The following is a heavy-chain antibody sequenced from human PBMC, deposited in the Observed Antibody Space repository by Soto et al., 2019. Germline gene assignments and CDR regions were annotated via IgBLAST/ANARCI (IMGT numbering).Heavy chain of an antibody. CDR2: IYYSGGT. V-gene: IGHV4-61*08. CDR1: GAALSSGGYF. CDR3: TREQSDDNYFDP. Sequence: PSGTLSLTCTVYGAALSSGGYFYTWVRQPPGKGLEWLGYIYYSGGTNYNPSLKSRVTISLDKSKSQFSLRLISVTAADTAVYYCTREQSDDNYFDPWGQRTLVTVS. D-gene: IGHD6-19*01. J-gene: IGHJ5*02.